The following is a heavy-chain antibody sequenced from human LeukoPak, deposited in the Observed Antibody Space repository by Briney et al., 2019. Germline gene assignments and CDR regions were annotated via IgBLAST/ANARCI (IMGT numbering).Heavy chain of an antibody. Sequence: GGSLRLSCAASGFTFSNHAMSWVRQAPGKGLQWVSAISGGGVAIYYADSVKGRFTISRDNSKNTLYLQMNSLRAEDTAVYYCAKDGFDYYDSSGYYYFNYWGQGTLVSVSS. CDR3: AKDGFDYYDSSGYYYFNY. CDR1: GFTFSNHA. CDR2: ISGGGVAI. J-gene: IGHJ4*02. D-gene: IGHD3-22*01. V-gene: IGHV3-23*01.